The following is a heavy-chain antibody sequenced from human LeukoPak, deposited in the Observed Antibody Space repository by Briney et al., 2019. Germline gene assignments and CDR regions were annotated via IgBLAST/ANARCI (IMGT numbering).Heavy chain of an antibody. V-gene: IGHV3-21*01. Sequence: PGGSLRLSCAASGFTFSSYSMNWVRQAPGKGLEWVSSISSSSSYIYYADSVKGRFTISRDNSKNTVFLQMNSLRAEDTAVYYCAGDPYSKIFGGWGHGTLVTVSS. CDR1: GFTFSSYS. D-gene: IGHD3-3*01. CDR2: ISSSSSYI. CDR3: AGDPYSKIFGG. J-gene: IGHJ4*01.